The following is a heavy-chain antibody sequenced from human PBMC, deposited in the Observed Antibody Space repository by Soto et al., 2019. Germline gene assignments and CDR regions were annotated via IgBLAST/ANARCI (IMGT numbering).Heavy chain of an antibody. D-gene: IGHD3-10*01. CDR3: ARNYGSGYRAFDP. V-gene: IGHV1-69*02. CDR1: GDTFNFCS. J-gene: IGHJ5*02. CDR2: VNPILSMS. Sequence: QVQLVQSGAEVKSTGSSVKVSCKASGDTFNFCSINWVRQAPGLGLEWVGRVNPILSMSNYAQRFQGRVPMTADKSTGTAYMELRSLRSEDTAIYYCARNYGSGYRAFDPWGQGALVTVSS.